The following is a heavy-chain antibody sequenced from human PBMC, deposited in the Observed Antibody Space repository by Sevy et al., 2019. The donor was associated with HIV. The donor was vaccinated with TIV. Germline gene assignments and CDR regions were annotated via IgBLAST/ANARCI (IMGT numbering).Heavy chain of an antibody. J-gene: IGHJ5*02. CDR2: IYPGDSDT. V-gene: IGHV5-51*01. CDR1: GYTFTNYW. CDR3: ARFRGSGSSNWFDP. Sequence: GESLKISCKGSGYTFTNYWIGWVRQMPGEGLEWMGIIYPGDSDTRYSPSFQGQVTISADKSINTAYLQWSSLKASDTAMYYCARFRGSGSSNWFDPWGQGTLVTVSS. D-gene: IGHD3-10*01.